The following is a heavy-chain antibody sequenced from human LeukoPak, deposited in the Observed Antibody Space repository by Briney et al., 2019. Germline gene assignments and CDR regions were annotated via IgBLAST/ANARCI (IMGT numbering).Heavy chain of an antibody. J-gene: IGHJ3*02. D-gene: IGHD6-19*01. Sequence: GGSLRLSCAASGFTFSTYSMNWVRQAPGKGLEWVSSISGSSSYIYYADSVKGRFTISRDNAKKSLYLQMSSLRAEDTAVYYCARGQWSEDGFDIWGQGTMVTVSS. V-gene: IGHV3-21*01. CDR3: ARGQWSEDGFDI. CDR2: ISGSSSYI. CDR1: GFTFSTYS.